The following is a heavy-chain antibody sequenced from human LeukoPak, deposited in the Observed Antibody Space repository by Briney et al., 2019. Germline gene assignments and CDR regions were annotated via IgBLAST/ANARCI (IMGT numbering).Heavy chain of an antibody. CDR2: IIPTFGTA. CDR1: GGTFSSYA. Sequence: GASVKVSCKASGGTFSSYAISWVRQAPGQGLEWMGGIIPTFGTANYAQKFQGRVTITADKSTSTAYMELSSLRSEDTAVYYCAREAFYCSGGSCYSDYWGQGTLVTVSS. V-gene: IGHV1-69*06. D-gene: IGHD2-15*01. CDR3: AREAFYCSGGSCYSDY. J-gene: IGHJ4*02.